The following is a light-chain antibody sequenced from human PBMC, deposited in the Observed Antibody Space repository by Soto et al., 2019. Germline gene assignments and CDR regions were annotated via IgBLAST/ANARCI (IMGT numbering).Light chain of an antibody. CDR1: SSDIGRYDY. CDR3: CSYAGRYSYV. V-gene: IGLV2-11*01. CDR2: DVS. J-gene: IGLJ1*01. Sequence: QSALTQPRAVSGSPGQSVTVSCTGTSSDIGRYDYVSWYQQHPGKAPKLMIFDVSERPSGVPSRFSGSKSGKTASLTISGLQADDEADYYCCSYAGRYSYVFGTGTKLTVL.